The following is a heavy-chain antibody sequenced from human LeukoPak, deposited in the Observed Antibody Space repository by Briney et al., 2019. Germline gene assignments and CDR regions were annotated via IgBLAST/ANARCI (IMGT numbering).Heavy chain of an antibody. CDR1: GFTFSSFW. CDR3: ARVFSMDV. D-gene: IGHD2-21*01. Sequence: AGGSLRLSCAASGFTFSSFWMSWVRQTPGTGLEWVANIKQDGSEKYYVDSMKGRFTISRDNAKNSLYLQMNSLRAEDTAVYYCARVFSMDVWGQGTTVTVSS. CDR2: IKQDGSEK. J-gene: IGHJ6*02. V-gene: IGHV3-7*01.